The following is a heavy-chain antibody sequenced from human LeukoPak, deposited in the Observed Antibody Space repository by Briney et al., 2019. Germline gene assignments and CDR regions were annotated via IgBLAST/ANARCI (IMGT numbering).Heavy chain of an antibody. CDR3: AKDHGGRQYYDFWSGYHYYFDY. D-gene: IGHD3-3*01. CDR1: GGTFSSYA. J-gene: IGHJ4*02. Sequence: EASVKVSCKASGGTFSSYAISWVRQAPGQWLEWMGGIIPIFGTANYAQKFQGRVTITTDESTSTAYMELSSLRSEDTAVYYCAKDHGGRQYYDFWSGYHYYFDYWGQGTLVTVSS. CDR2: IIPIFGTA. V-gene: IGHV1-69*05.